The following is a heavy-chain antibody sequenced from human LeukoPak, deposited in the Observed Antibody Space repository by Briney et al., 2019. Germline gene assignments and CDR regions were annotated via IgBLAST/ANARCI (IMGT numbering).Heavy chain of an antibody. V-gene: IGHV3-23*01. CDR2: ISGRDDST. J-gene: IGHJ4*02. CDR1: GFTVTNYA. Sequence: PGASLRLSCAASGFTVTNYAMYWVRQAPGKGLEWVSAISGRDDSTYYADSVKGRFTISRDTSKNTLFLQMNSLRAEDTAVYYCAKWGDYDILTGYYDPDYCGQGTLVTVSS. D-gene: IGHD3-9*01. CDR3: AKWGDYDILTGYYDPDY.